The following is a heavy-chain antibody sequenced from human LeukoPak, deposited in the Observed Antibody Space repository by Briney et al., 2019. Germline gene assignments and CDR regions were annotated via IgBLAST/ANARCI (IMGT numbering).Heavy chain of an antibody. V-gene: IGHV1-58*02. J-gene: IGHJ6*02. CDR2: IVVCSGNT. D-gene: IGHD2-21*02. Sequence: GTSVKVSCKASGFTFTSSAMQWVRQARGQRLEWIGWIVVCSGNTNYAQKFQERVTITRDMSTSTAYMELSSLRSEDTAVYYCAADYLAYCGGDCYSPYYYGMDVWGQGTTVTVSS. CDR1: GFTFTSSA. CDR3: AADYLAYCGGDCYSPYYYGMDV.